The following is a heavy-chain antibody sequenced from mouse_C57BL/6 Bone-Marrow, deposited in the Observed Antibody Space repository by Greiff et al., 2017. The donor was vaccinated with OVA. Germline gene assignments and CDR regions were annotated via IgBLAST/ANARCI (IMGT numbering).Heavy chain of an antibody. CDR1: GYTFTDYY. Sequence: VQLQQSGPELVKPGASVKISCKASGYTFTDYYMNWVKQSHGQSLEWIGDINPNNGGTSYNQKFKGKATLTVDKSSSTAYMELRSLTSEDSAVYYCARGYYYGSSYERGFFDYWGQGTTLTVSS. CDR3: ARGYYYGSSYERGFFDY. J-gene: IGHJ2*01. V-gene: IGHV1-26*01. CDR2: INPNNGGT. D-gene: IGHD1-1*01.